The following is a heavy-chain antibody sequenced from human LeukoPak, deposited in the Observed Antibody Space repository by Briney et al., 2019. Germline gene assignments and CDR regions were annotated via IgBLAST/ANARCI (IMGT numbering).Heavy chain of an antibody. CDR3: TTKYYYDSSDYYVIDY. J-gene: IGHJ4*02. CDR2: INPSGGST. V-gene: IGHV1-46*01. CDR1: GYTFTSYY. Sequence: ASVKVSCKASGYTFTSYYMHWVRQAPGQGLEWMGIINPSGGSTSYAQKFQGRVTMTEDTSTDTAYMELSSLRSEDTAAYYCTTKYYYDSSDYYVIDYWGQGTLVIVSS. D-gene: IGHD3-22*01.